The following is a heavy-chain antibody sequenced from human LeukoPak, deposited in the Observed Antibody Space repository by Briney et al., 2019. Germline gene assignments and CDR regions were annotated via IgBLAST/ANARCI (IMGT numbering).Heavy chain of an antibody. CDR3: ARGSVITGNFQH. J-gene: IGHJ1*01. D-gene: IGHD3-10*01. CDR2: IYYSGST. V-gene: IGHV4-31*03. CDR1: GGSISSGGYY. Sequence: SETLSLTCTVSGGSISSGGYYWSWIRQHPGKGLEWIGYIYYSGSTYYNPSLKSRVTISVDTSKNQFSLKLSSVTAADTAVYYCARGSVITGNFQHWGQGTLVTVSS.